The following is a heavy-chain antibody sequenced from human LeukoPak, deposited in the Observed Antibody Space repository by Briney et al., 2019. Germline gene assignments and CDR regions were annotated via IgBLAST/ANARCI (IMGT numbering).Heavy chain of an antibody. J-gene: IGHJ3*02. D-gene: IGHD3-16*02. CDR3: ARRGSNSYEYNAFDM. CDR2: ISISGTTI. Sequence: GGSLRLSCATSGFTFSNYAMNWLRQAPGKGLEWVSYISISGTTIHYADSVKGRFTISRDDAKNSLYLQMNSLRAEDTAVYYCARRGSNSYEYNAFDMWGQGTMVTVSS. CDR1: GFTFSNYA. V-gene: IGHV3-48*03.